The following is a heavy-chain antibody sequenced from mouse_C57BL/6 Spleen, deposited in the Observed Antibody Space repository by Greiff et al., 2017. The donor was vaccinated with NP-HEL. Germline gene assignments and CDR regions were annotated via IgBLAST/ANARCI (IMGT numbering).Heavy chain of an antibody. CDR2: IDPENGDT. CDR1: GFNIKDDY. J-gene: IGHJ3*01. V-gene: IGHV14-4*01. D-gene: IGHD2-2*01. CDR3: TTFRPTTMVTPWCAY. Sequence: EVQLQQSGAELVRPGASVKLSCTASGFNIKDDYMHWVKQRPEQGLEWIGWIDPENGDTEYASKFQGKATITADTSSNTAYLQLSSLTSEDTAVYYCTTFRPTTMVTPWCAYWGQGTLVTVSA.